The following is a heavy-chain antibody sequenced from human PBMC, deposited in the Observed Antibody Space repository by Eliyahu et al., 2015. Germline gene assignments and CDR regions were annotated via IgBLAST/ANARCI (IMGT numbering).Heavy chain of an antibody. J-gene: IGHJ4*02. CDR1: GGXFSPCX. CDR2: ITPIFGTA. V-gene: IGHV1-69*01. D-gene: IGHD6-19*01. Sequence: QVQLLQSGAEVKKPGSSVKVSCKASGGXFSPCXISWVRQAPGQGLEWMGGITPIFGTANSAQKFQGRVTITADESTSTAYMELSSLRSEDTAVYYCARPSADNSGISKPFDYWGQGTLVTVSS. CDR3: ARPSADNSGISKPFDY.